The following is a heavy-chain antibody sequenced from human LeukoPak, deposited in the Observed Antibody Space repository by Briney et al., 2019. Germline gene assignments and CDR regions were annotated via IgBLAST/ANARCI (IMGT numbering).Heavy chain of an antibody. CDR1: GGSISSYH. D-gene: IGHD4-23*01. Sequence: SETLSLTCTVSGGSISSYHWSWIRQPPGKGLEWIGYIYYSGSTNYNPSLKSRVTISIDTSKNQFSLKLSSVTAADTAVYYCAREATVVTLDYWGQGTLVTVSS. CDR3: AREATVVTLDY. V-gene: IGHV4-59*01. J-gene: IGHJ4*02. CDR2: IYYSGST.